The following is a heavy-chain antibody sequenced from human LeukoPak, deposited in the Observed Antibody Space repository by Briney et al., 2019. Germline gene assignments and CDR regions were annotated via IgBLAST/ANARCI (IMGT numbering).Heavy chain of an antibody. CDR1: GYTFTGYY. Sequence: ASVKVSCKASGYTFTGYYIHWVRQATGQGLEWMGWMNPNSGNTGYAQKFQGRVTMTRNTSISTAYMELSSLRSEDTAVYYCARGYSSGLSIWGQGTMVTVSS. CDR2: MNPNSGNT. J-gene: IGHJ3*02. CDR3: ARGYSSGLSI. D-gene: IGHD6-19*01. V-gene: IGHV1-8*02.